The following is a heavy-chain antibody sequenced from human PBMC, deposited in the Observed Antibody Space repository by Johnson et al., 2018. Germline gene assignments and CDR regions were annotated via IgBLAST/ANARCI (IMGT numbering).Heavy chain of an antibody. J-gene: IGHJ1*01. CDR1: GFTFSSYA. Sequence: VQLVQSGGGLVQPGGSXRLSCAASGFTFSSYAMSWVRQAPGKGLEWVSALSGSGGSTYYADSGKGRFTISRDNSKNTLYLQRNSLRAEDRAVYYCGSSGWYGQYFQHWGQGTLVTVSS. CDR3: GSSGWYGQYFQH. D-gene: IGHD6-19*01. V-gene: IGHV3-23*04. CDR2: LSGSGGST.